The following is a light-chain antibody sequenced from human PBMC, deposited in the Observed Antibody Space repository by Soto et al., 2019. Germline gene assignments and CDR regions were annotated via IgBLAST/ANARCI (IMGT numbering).Light chain of an antibody. CDR3: QQYETFSGT. CDR1: QPISSW. CDR2: DAS. V-gene: IGKV1-5*01. J-gene: IGKJ1*01. Sequence: IQLTQYPSSLSASVGDRVTITCRASQPISSWLAWYHQKPGEAPKLLIYDASALPRGVPSRFSGSGSGTKFTLTIASLQPDDFATYYCQQYETFSGTFGPGSKVDI.